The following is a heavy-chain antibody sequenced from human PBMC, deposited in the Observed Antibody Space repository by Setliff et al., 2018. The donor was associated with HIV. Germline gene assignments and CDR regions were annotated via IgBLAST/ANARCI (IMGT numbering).Heavy chain of an antibody. Sequence: SETLSLTCTVSDDSISSYYWSWIRQPPGKGLEWIGYIYYTGTTKYNPSLKSRVTISIDTSKNQFSLKLTSVTAADTALYFCARLGDSGYDFRGYFDYWGQGKLVTVSS. CDR2: IYYTGTT. CDR1: DDSISSYY. J-gene: IGHJ4*02. CDR3: ARLGDSGYDFRGYFDY. D-gene: IGHD5-12*01. V-gene: IGHV4-59*01.